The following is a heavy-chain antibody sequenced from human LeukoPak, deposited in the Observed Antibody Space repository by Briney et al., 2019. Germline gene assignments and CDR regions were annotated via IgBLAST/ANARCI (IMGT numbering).Heavy chain of an antibody. CDR2: ISSSSSYI. D-gene: IGHD1-14*01. CDR1: GFTFGSYT. CDR3: ASEPNTGYYFDY. V-gene: IGHV3-21*01. Sequence: PGGSLRLSCAASGFTFGSYTMNWVRQAPGKGLEWVSSISSSSSYIYYADSVKGRFTISRDNAKNSMDLQMNSLRAEDTAVYYCASEPNTGYYFDYWGQGTLVTVSS. J-gene: IGHJ4*02.